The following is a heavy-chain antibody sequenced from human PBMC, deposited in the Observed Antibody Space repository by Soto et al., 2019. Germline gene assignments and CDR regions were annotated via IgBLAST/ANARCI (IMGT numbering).Heavy chain of an antibody. J-gene: IGHJ6*02. CDR3: AKGGGSSGWYVRYYYYGMDV. CDR1: VFTFISYA. V-gene: IGHV3-23*01. D-gene: IGHD6-19*01. CDR2: ISGSGGST. Sequence: GWSLRLSCASSVFTFISYAMSWVRQAPGKGLEWVSAISGSGGSTYYADSVKGRFTISRDNSKNTLYLQMNSLRAEDTAVYYCAKGGGSSGWYVRYYYYGMDVWGQGTTVTVSS.